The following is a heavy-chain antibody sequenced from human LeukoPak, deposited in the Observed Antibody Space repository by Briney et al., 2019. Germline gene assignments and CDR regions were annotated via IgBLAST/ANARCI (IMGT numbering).Heavy chain of an antibody. V-gene: IGHV3-23*01. D-gene: IGHD6-19*01. Sequence: PGGSLRLSCAASGFTFSSYAMSWVRQAPGKGLEWVSAISGSGGSTYYADSVKGRFTISRDNSKNTLYLQMNSLRAEDTAVYYCAREEADSSGWYALNYFDYWGQGTLVTVSS. CDR3: AREEADSSGWYALNYFDY. J-gene: IGHJ4*02. CDR1: GFTFSSYA. CDR2: ISGSGGST.